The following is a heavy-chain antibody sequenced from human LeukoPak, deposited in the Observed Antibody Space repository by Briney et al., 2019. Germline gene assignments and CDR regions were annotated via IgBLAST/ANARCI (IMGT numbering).Heavy chain of an antibody. CDR3: ARGSQAGGGAFDI. Sequence: SETLSLTCTVSGGSISSGSYYWSWIRQPAGKGLEWIGRIYTSGSTNYNPSLKSRVTTSVDTSKNQFSLKLSSVTAADTAVYYCARGSQAGGGAFDIWGQGTMVTVSS. V-gene: IGHV4-61*02. J-gene: IGHJ3*02. D-gene: IGHD3-10*01. CDR1: GGSISSGSYY. CDR2: IYTSGST.